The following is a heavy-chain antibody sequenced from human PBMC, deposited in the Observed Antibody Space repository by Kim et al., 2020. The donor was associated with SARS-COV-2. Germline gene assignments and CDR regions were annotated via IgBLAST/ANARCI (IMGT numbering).Heavy chain of an antibody. CDR2: INHSGST. V-gene: IGHV4-34*01. CDR3: ARSGRLTTAKTFDY. Sequence: SETLSLTCAVYGGSFSGYYWSWIRQPPGKGLEWIGEINHSGSTNYNPSLKSRVTISVDTSKNQFSLKLSSATAADTAVYYCARSGRLTTAKTFDYWGQGT. J-gene: IGHJ4*02. CDR1: GGSFSGYY. D-gene: IGHD4-4*01.